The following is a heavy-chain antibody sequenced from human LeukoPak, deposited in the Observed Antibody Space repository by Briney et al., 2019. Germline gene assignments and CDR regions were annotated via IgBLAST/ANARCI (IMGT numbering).Heavy chain of an antibody. J-gene: IGHJ4*02. CDR1: GGSISSSSYY. CDR2: INYSGST. CDR3: TRLMYYDYVWGSYPLGPFDY. Sequence: SETLSLTCTVSGGSISSSSYYWGWIRQPPRKGLEWIGSINYSGSTYYNPSLKSRVTISVDTPKTQVSLKLNSVTAADTAVYYCTRLMYYDYVWGSYPLGPFDYWGQGTLVTVSS. V-gene: IGHV4-39*01. D-gene: IGHD3-16*01.